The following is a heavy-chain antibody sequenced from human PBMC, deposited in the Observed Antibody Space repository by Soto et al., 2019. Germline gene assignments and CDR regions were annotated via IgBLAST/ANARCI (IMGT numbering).Heavy chain of an antibody. CDR2: INPNSGGT. J-gene: IGHJ6*02. D-gene: IGHD2-2*01. CDR1: GYTFTGYY. V-gene: IGHV1-2*02. CDR3: AREDILVVPAAIAPYGMDV. Sequence: ASVKVSCKASGYTFTGYYMHWVRQAPGQGLEWMGWINPNSGGTNYAQKFQGRVTMTRDTSISTAYMELSRLRSDDTAVYYCAREDILVVPAAIAPYGMDVWGQGTMVTVSS.